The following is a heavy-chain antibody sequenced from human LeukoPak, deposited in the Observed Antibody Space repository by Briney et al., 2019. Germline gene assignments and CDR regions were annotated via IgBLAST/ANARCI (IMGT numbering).Heavy chain of an antibody. CDR2: IKSKTDGGTT. D-gene: IGHD2-8*01. CDR1: GFTFSNAW. V-gene: IGHV3-15*01. CDR3: TTDYQRYCTNGVCYRRYFQH. J-gene: IGHJ1*01. Sequence: GGSLRLSCAASGFTFSNAWMSWVRQAPGKGLEWVGRIKSKTDGGTTEYAAPVKGRFTISRDDSKNTLYLQMNSMKTDDTAVYYCTTDYQRYCTNGVCYRRYFQHWGQGTLVTVSS.